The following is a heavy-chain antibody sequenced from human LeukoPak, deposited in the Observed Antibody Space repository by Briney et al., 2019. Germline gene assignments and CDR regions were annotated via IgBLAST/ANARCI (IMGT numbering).Heavy chain of an antibody. D-gene: IGHD5-12*01. CDR1: GFTFTNYW. J-gene: IGHJ4*02. Sequence: GGSLRLSCAASGFTFTNYWMSWVRQAPGKGLELVANIKQDRSEKYYVDSVKGRFTISRDNAKNSLYLQMNSLRPEDTALYYCATNGGGDSGYGNFDYWGQGTLVTVSS. CDR3: ATNGGGDSGYGNFDY. V-gene: IGHV3-7*03. CDR2: IKQDRSEK.